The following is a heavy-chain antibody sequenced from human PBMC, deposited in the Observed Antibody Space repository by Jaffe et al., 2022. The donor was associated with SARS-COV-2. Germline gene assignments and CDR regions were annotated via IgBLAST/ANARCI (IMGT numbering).Heavy chain of an antibody. Sequence: DEQLLESGGGLVQSGGSLRLSCAASGFTFSNFAISWVRQAPGKGLEWVSAVSGGGDSTYYADSVRGRFTISRDNSKNTLFLQMSSLRAEDTAVYYCAKEILVAEAGTMWFDPWGQGTLVTVSS. CDR3: AKEILVAEAGTMWFDP. V-gene: IGHV3-23*01. J-gene: IGHJ5*02. CDR2: VSGGGDST. D-gene: IGHD6-19*01. CDR1: GFTFSNFA.